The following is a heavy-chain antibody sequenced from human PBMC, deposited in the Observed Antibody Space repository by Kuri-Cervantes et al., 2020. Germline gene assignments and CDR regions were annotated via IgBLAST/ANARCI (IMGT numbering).Heavy chain of an antibody. J-gene: IGHJ4*02. CDR3: ATWGIAVARFRSPNFDY. D-gene: IGHD6-19*01. CDR1: GFTFSTYE. Sequence: GESLKISCAASGFTFSTYEMNWVRQAPGKGLEWVSYISSSSSTIYYADSVKGRFTISGDNSKNTLYLQMNSLRAEDTAVYYCATWGIAVARFRSPNFDYWGQGTLVTVSS. V-gene: IGHV3-48*01. CDR2: ISSSSSTI.